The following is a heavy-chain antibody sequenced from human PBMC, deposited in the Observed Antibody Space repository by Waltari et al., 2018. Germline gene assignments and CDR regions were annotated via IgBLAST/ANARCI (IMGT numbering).Heavy chain of an antibody. CDR2: MNPNSGNT. J-gene: IGHJ6*02. CDR1: GYTFTSYD. Sequence: QVQLVQSGAEVKKPGASVKVSCKASGYTFTSYDINWVRQAPGQGLEWMGWMNPNSGNTGYAQKFQGRVTITRNTSISTAYMELSSLRSEDTAVYYCARLRLLDYYYYYGMDVWGQGTTVTVSS. V-gene: IGHV1-8*03. CDR3: ARLRLLDYYYYYGMDV. D-gene: IGHD2-8*02.